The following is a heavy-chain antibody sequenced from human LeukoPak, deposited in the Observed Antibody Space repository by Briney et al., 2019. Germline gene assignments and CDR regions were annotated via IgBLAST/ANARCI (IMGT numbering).Heavy chain of an antibody. Sequence: GGSLTLSCAASGFTFSSYAMSWVRQAPGEGLEWVSTISGSGRSTYYADSVKGRFTISRDNSKNTLYLQMNSLRAEDTALFFRAKDDDYGGTTATSNDYWGQGTLVTVSS. CDR1: GFTFSSYA. J-gene: IGHJ4*02. CDR2: ISGSGRST. CDR3: AKDDDYGGTTATSNDY. V-gene: IGHV3-23*01. D-gene: IGHD4-23*01.